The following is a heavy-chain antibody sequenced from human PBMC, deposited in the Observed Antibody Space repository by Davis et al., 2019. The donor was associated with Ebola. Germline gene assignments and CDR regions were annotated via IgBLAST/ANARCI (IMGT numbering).Heavy chain of an antibody. CDR1: GGSISSYY. CDR3: ARAPWTLVDPYYLDC. Sequence: MPSETLSLTCTVSGGSISSYYWTWIRQPPGKGLEWIGYIYYSGSTNYNPSLKSRVTISVDTSKNQFSLKLSSVTAADTAVYYCARAPWTLVDPYYLDCWGQGTLVTVSS. CDR2: IYYSGST. D-gene: IGHD2-2*01. J-gene: IGHJ4*02. V-gene: IGHV4-59*01.